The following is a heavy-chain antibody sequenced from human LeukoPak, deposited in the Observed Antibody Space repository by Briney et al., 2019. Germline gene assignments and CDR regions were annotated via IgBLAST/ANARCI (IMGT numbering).Heavy chain of an antibody. D-gene: IGHD3-10*01. J-gene: IGHJ3*02. Sequence: AGGSLRLSCAASGFTFSSYWMSWVRQAPGKGLEWVANIKQDGSEKYYVDSVKGRFTISRDNAKNSLYLQMNSLRAEDTAVYYCAREAYYYGSGSYYNYSPNDAFDIWGQGTMVTVSS. V-gene: IGHV3-7*01. CDR2: IKQDGSEK. CDR3: AREAYYYGSGSYYNYSPNDAFDI. CDR1: GFTFSSYW.